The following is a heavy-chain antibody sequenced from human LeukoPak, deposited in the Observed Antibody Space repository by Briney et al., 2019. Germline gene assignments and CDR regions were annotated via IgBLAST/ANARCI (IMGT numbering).Heavy chain of an antibody. Sequence: SETLSLTCTVSGYSISSGYYWGWIRQPPGKGLEWIGSIYHSGSTYYNPSLKSRVTISVDTSKNQFSLKLSSVTAADTAVYYCARVGGGYRGIAARRYYFDYWGQGTLVTVSS. D-gene: IGHD6-6*01. CDR1: GYSISSGYY. J-gene: IGHJ4*02. CDR2: IYHSGST. V-gene: IGHV4-38-2*02. CDR3: ARVGGGYRGIAARRYYFDY.